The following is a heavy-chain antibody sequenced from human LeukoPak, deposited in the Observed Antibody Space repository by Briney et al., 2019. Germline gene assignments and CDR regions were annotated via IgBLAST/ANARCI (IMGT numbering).Heavy chain of an antibody. J-gene: IGHJ3*02. Sequence: GESLKISCKGSGDSFTSYWIGWVRQMPGKGLEWMGIIYPGDSDTRYSPSFQGQVTISADKSISTAYLQWSSLKASDTATYYCARLSRYRAAAVEDDAFAIWGQGTMVTGSS. CDR1: GDSFTSYW. V-gene: IGHV5-51*01. D-gene: IGHD6-13*01. CDR3: ARLSRYRAAAVEDDAFAI. CDR2: IYPGDSDT.